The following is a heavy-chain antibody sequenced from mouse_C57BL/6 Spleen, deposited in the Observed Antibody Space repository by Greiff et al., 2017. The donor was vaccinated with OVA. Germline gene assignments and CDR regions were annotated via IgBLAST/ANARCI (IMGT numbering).Heavy chain of an antibody. CDR2: IDPSDSYT. Sequence: QVQLQQSGAELVRPGTSVKLSCKASGYTFTSYWMHWVKQRPGQGLEWIGVIDPSDSYTNYNQKFKGKATLTVDTSSSTAYMQLSSLTSEDSAVYYCARAGKRYFDYWGQGTTLTVSS. J-gene: IGHJ2*01. V-gene: IGHV1-59*01. D-gene: IGHD2-1*01. CDR3: ARAGKRYFDY. CDR1: GYTFTSYW.